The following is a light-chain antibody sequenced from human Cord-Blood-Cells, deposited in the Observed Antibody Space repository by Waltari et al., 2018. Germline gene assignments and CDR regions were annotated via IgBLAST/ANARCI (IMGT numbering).Light chain of an antibody. V-gene: IGKV1-39*01. Sequence: DIQMTQSPSSLSASVGDRVTITCRASPRISSYVNWYQHKPGKAPKLLIYAASSLQSGVALRVSGRGAGTDFTLTICSLQPEDFSTYCCQPSYSTLFFFGEATKIEI. CDR2: AAS. CDR1: PRISSY. CDR3: QPSYSTLFF. J-gene: IGKJ2*01.